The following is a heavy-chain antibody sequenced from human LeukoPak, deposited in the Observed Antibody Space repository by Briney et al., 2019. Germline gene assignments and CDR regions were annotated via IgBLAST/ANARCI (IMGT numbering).Heavy chain of an antibody. J-gene: IGHJ4*02. CDR1: GFTVSSNY. Sequence: GGSLRLSCAASGFTVSSNYMNWVRQAPGKGLEWVSYISSSSSTIYYADSVKGRFTISRDNAKNSLYLQMNSLRAEDTAVYYCAGEAVAGRDEYYFDYWGQGTLVTVSS. V-gene: IGHV3-48*01. CDR2: ISSSSSTI. CDR3: AGEAVAGRDEYYFDY. D-gene: IGHD6-19*01.